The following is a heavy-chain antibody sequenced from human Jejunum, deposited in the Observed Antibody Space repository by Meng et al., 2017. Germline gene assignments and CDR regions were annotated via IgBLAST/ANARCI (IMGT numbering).Heavy chain of an antibody. V-gene: IGHV4-4*02. Sequence: QLQLQESGPGLVKPSGTLSLTCGVSGGSISSSNRWSWVRQSPGKGLEWIGEMYHGGDTNYNPSLETRVTISTDTSRNEFSLKLRSVTAADTAVYYCARDVGGWVGYSFAYWGQGTLVTVSS. D-gene: IGHD5-18*01. CDR2: MYHGGDT. CDR3: ARDVGGWVGYSFAY. CDR1: GGSISSSNR. J-gene: IGHJ4*02.